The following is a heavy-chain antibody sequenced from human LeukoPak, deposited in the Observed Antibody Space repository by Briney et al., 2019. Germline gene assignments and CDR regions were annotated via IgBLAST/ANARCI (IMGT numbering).Heavy chain of an antibody. CDR3: AREVKGAAFCGGDCYYGNWFDP. CDR1: RVTFDDYG. D-gene: IGHD2-21*02. J-gene: IGHJ5*02. V-gene: IGHV3-20*04. Sequence: GGSLRLSCAASRVTFDDYGMNWGRQAPGKGLEWGAGINGIGDRTAYADSVKGRFTTSRDNAKNSLYLQMNSLRAEDTTLYYCAREVKGAAFCGGDCYYGNWFDPWGQATLVIVSS. CDR2: INGIGDRT.